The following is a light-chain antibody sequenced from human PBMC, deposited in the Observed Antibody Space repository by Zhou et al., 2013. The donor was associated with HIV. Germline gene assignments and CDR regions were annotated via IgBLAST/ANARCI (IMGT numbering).Light chain of an antibody. Sequence: DIVMTQSPLSLPVTPGEPASISCRSSQSLLHSNGYNYLDWYLQKPGQSPQLLIYLGSNRASGVPDRFSGSGSGTNFTLKISRVEADDVGVYYCMQALQTPRTFGPGTKVDV. CDR1: QSLLHSNGYNY. CDR3: MQALQTPRT. V-gene: IGKV2-28*01. CDR2: LGS. J-gene: IGKJ3*01.